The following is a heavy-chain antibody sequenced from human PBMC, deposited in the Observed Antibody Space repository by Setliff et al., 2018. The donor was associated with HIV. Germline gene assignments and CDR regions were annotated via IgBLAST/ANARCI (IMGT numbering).Heavy chain of an antibody. Sequence: SLKISCAASGFTLDNYAMSWVRQRPGEGLEWVASISWNRGTIAYADSVKGRFTVSRDNAKDSLYLQMNNLRAGDTAVYYCARWRWQQSEFDYWGQGTLVTV. D-gene: IGHD2-15*01. J-gene: IGHJ4*02. CDR1: GFTLDNYA. CDR3: ARWRWQQSEFDY. CDR2: ISWNRGTI. V-gene: IGHV3-9*01.